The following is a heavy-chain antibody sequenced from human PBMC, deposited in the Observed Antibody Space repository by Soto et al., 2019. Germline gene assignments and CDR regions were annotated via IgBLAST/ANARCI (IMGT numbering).Heavy chain of an antibody. Sequence: SETLSLTCTVSGCSISSYYWSWIRQPPGKGLEWIGYIYYSGSTNYNPSLKSRITISVDTSKNQFSLKLSSVTAADTAVYYCARWANYDYIWGSYRARFDYWGQGTLVTVSS. CDR2: IYYSGST. V-gene: IGHV4-59*08. D-gene: IGHD3-16*02. J-gene: IGHJ4*02. CDR1: GCSISSYY. CDR3: ARWANYDYIWGSYRARFDY.